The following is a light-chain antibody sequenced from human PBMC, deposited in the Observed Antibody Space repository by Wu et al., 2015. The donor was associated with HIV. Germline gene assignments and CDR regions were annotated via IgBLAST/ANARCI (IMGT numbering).Light chain of an antibody. CDR2: GAS. CDR3: QQYGGSLIA. J-gene: IGKJ3*01. V-gene: IGKV3-20*01. CDR1: QSVSSSY. Sequence: EVVLTQSPGTLSLSPGERATLSCRASQSVSSSYLAWYQQKPGQAPRLLIYGASSRATGIPDRFSGSGSGTDFTLTISRLEPEDFALYYCQQYGGSLIAFGPGTKVDVQ.